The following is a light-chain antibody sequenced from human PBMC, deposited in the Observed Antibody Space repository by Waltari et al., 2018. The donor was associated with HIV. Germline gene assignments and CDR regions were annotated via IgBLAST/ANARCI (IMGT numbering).Light chain of an antibody. Sequence: DIQMTQSPSSLSASVGDTITITCRASQSIATHLNWYQQKLGKVPKVLIYGVSTLQSVAPSRFSGSGAWTHFTLTITNLQPEDFATYFCQQSDRYPLTFTPGTKVDVK. CDR2: GVS. V-gene: IGKV1-39*01. CDR1: QSIATH. J-gene: IGKJ3*01. CDR3: QQSDRYPLT.